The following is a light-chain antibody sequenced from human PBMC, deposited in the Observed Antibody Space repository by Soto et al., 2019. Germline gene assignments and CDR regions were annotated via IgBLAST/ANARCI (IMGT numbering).Light chain of an antibody. CDR2: GAS. Sequence: EIVLTQSPGTLSLSPGERATLSCRASQSVSSSYLAWYQQKPGQAPRLLIYGASSRATGIPDRISGSGSGTDFILTISRLEPDDFAVYYCQPYCSSGATFGPAPNFGIK. CDR3: QPYCSSGAT. J-gene: IGKJ3*01. CDR1: QSVSSSY. V-gene: IGKV3-20*01.